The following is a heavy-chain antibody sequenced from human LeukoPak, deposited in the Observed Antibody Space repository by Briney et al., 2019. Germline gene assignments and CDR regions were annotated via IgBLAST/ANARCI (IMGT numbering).Heavy chain of an antibody. CDR3: AKRYCSSTSCSLFDY. V-gene: IGHV3-23*01. J-gene: IGHJ4*02. Sequence: GGSLRLSCAASGFTFVSYAMTWVRQAPGKGLEWVSAINGGGDTTYYADSVKGRFTISRDNSKNTLYLQMNSLRAEDTAVYYCAKRYCSSTSCSLFDYWGQGSLVTVSS. D-gene: IGHD2-2*01. CDR1: GFTFVSYA. CDR2: INGGGDTT.